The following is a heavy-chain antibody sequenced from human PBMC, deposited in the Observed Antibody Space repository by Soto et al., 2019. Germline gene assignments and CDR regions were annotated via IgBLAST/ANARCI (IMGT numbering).Heavy chain of an antibody. J-gene: IGHJ5*02. CDR1: GLTFSSYG. CDR2: ISYDGSNK. Sequence: PGGSLRLSCAASGLTFSSYGMHWVRQAPGKGLEWVAVISYDGSNKYYADSVKGRFTISRDNSKNTLYLQMNSLRAEDTAVYYCAKRSGDRTKTNWFDPWGHGTRVTVSS. CDR3: AKRSGDRTKTNWFDP. V-gene: IGHV3-30*18. D-gene: IGHD2-21*01.